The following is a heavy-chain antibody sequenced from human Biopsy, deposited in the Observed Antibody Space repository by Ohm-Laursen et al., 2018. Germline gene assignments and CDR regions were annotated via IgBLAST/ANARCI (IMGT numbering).Heavy chain of an antibody. CDR1: GDSVTKYY. Sequence: SDTLSLTCTVSGDSVTKYYWTWIRQPPGKGLEWIGHISHTGYTSYKSSLKSRVTISLDTSRKHFSLRLTSLAAADTAVYYCARGSNEYGGLYFPHWGQGTLVIVSS. CDR3: ARGSNEYGGLYFPH. D-gene: IGHD4-23*01. V-gene: IGHV4-59*02. J-gene: IGHJ1*01. CDR2: ISHTGYT.